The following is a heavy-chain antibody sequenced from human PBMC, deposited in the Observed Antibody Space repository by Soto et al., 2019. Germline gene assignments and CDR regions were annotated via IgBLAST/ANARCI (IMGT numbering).Heavy chain of an antibody. CDR1: EDSVSSSSVT. V-gene: IGHV6-1*01. J-gene: IGHJ5*01. D-gene: IGHD1-26*01. Sequence: SQTLSLTCAISEDSVSSSSVTWNWIRQSPSRGLEWLGRTYYRSKWYNDYAESVKSRITINPDTSKNQFSLHLNSVTPEDTAVYYGVRLIGNSWLDFWGQGTLGTVSS. CDR3: VRLIGNSWLDF. CDR2: TYYRSKWYN.